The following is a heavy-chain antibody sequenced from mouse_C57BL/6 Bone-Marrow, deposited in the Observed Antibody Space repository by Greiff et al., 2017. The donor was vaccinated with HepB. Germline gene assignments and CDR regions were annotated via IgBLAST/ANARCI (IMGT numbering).Heavy chain of an antibody. CDR3: TRSSPRGWYFDV. CDR1: GYTFTSYW. Sequence: EVQLQQSGTVLARPGASVKMSCKTSGYTFTSYWMHWVKQRPGQGLEWIGAIYPGNSDTSYNQKFKGKAKLTAVTSASTAYMELSSLTNEDSAVYYWTRSSPRGWYFDVWGTGTTVTVSS. J-gene: IGHJ1*03. V-gene: IGHV1-5*01. CDR2: IYPGNSDT.